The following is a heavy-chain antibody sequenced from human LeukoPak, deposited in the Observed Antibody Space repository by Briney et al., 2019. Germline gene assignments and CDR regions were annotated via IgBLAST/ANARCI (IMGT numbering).Heavy chain of an antibody. CDR1: GGAISSISSY. J-gene: IGHJ5*02. Sequence: PSETLSLTCTVSGGAISSISSYWGWIRQPPGKGLEWIGSIYYSGSTYYNPSLKSRVTISVDTSKNQFSLKLSSVTAADTAVYYCARSSAGESGSYYHNWFDPWGQGTLVTVSS. D-gene: IGHD3-10*01. CDR2: IYYSGST. CDR3: ARSSAGESGSYYHNWFDP. V-gene: IGHV4-39*01.